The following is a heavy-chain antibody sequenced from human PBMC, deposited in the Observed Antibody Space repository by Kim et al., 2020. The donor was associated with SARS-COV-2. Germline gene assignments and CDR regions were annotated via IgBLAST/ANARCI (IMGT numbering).Heavy chain of an antibody. CDR2: SGST. Sequence: SGSTYYNPSLQSRVTISVDTSKNQFSLKLSSVTAADTAVYYCATAAGFQHWGQGTLVTVSS. CDR3: ATAAGFQH. J-gene: IGHJ1*01. V-gene: IGHV4-39*01.